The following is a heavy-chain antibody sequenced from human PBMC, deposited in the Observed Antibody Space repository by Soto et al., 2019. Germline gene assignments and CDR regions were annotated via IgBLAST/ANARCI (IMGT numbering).Heavy chain of an antibody. Sequence: ASVKVSCKASGGTFSRYTISWVRQAPGQGLEWMGGITPMFGTANYAQKFQGRVTIAADESTSTAYMELSSLRSEDTAVYYCARQFDYESSGYYYAYWGHGTVVTVSS. CDR2: ITPMFGTA. J-gene: IGHJ4*01. V-gene: IGHV1-69*13. D-gene: IGHD3-22*01. CDR1: GGTFSRYT. CDR3: ARQFDYESSGYYYAY.